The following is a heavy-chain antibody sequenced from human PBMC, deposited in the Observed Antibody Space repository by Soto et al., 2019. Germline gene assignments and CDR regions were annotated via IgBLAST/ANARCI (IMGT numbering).Heavy chain of an antibody. D-gene: IGHD6-6*01. V-gene: IGHV3-21*01. J-gene: IGHJ3*02. CDR2: ISSTGTYI. CDR1: GITFSSYS. Sequence: EVQLVESGGGLVKPGGSLRLSCAASGITFSSYSMNWVRQAPGKGLEWVSSISSTGTYIDYADSVKGRFTISRDNAKNSLFRQMDSLRAEDAALYYCARETNPYSSSSHAFEIWGQGTMVTVSS. CDR3: ARETNPYSSSSHAFEI.